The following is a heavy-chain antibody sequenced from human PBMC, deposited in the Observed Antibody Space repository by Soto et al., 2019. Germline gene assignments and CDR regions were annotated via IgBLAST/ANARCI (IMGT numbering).Heavy chain of an antibody. V-gene: IGHV3-23*01. Sequence: GGSLRLSCAASGFTFSSYAMSWVRQAPGKGLEWVSAISGSGGSTYYADSVKGRFTISRDNSKNTLYLQMNSLRAEDTAVYYCAKPSGYCSSTSCSNPWGQGTLVTVSS. D-gene: IGHD2-2*01. CDR2: ISGSGGST. J-gene: IGHJ5*02. CDR1: GFTFSSYA. CDR3: AKPSGYCSSTSCSNP.